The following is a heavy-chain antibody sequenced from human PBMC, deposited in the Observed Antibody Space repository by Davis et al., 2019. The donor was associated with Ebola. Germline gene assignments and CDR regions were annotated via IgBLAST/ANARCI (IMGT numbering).Heavy chain of an antibody. J-gene: IGHJ1*01. CDR1: GFIFSSHV. V-gene: IGHV3-74*01. CDR2: INTDGSFT. D-gene: IGHD2-2*01. CDR3: ARSSYQPDW. Sequence: PGGSLRLSCAASGFIFSSHVMSWVRQAPGKGLVWVSRINTDGSFTDYADSVKGRFTISRDNARNTVSLQMNSLGAEDTALYYCARSSYQPDWWGQGTLVTVSS.